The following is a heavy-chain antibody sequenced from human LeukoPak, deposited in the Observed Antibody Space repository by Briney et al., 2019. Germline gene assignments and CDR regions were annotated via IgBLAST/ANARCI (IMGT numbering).Heavy chain of an antibody. J-gene: IGHJ6*03. CDR1: GFTFSSYW. V-gene: IGHV3-48*04. D-gene: IGHD3-22*01. Sequence: GGSLRLSCAASGFTFSSYWMTWVRQAPGKGLEWVSYITLSSSTVYYADSVKGRFTISRDNAKNSLYLQMSSLRAEDTAVYYCARAMIGAAGYYYYMDVWGKGTTVTVSS. CDR2: ITLSSSTV. CDR3: ARAMIGAAGYYYYMDV.